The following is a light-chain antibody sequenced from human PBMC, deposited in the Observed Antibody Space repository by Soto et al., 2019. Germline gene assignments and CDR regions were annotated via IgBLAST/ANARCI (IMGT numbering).Light chain of an antibody. CDR3: QQYRSSPVT. J-gene: IGKJ3*01. CDR2: AAS. V-gene: IGKV1D-16*01. CDR1: QDISGW. Sequence: DIQMTQSPSSLSASVGDTVTITCRASQDISGWLAWYQQQPDKAPKSLIYAASTLQSGVPSRFSGSRSVTDFTLTISSLQPEDFATYFCQQYRSSPVTFGPGTKVDI.